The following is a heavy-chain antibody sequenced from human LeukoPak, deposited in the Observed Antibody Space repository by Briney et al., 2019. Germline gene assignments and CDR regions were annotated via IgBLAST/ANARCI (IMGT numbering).Heavy chain of an antibody. V-gene: IGHV1-8*03. J-gene: IGHJ4*02. Sequence: GASVKVSCKASGYTFTSYNINWVRQATGQGLEWMGWIDPNSGNTGYSPKFQGRVTITSDTSISTAYMELSSLRSEDTAVYYCARLVGCCSGGSRYSALDYWGQGTLVTVSS. CDR1: GYTFTSYN. D-gene: IGHD2-15*01. CDR2: IDPNSGNT. CDR3: ARLVGCCSGGSRYSALDY.